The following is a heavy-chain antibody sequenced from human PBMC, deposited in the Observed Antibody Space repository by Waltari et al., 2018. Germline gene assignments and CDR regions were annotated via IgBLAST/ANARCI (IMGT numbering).Heavy chain of an antibody. CDR1: GGSISSHY. J-gene: IGHJ3*02. Sequence: QVQLQESGPGLVKPSETLSLTCTVSGGSISSHYWSWIRQPPGKGLAWIGYIYYSGSTNYSPSLTSRVTISVDTSKHQFSLKLSSVTAADTAVYYCARVSTIFGVVISGDDAFDIWGQGTMVTVSS. CDR3: ARVSTIFGVVISGDDAFDI. V-gene: IGHV4-59*11. D-gene: IGHD3-3*01. CDR2: IYYSGST.